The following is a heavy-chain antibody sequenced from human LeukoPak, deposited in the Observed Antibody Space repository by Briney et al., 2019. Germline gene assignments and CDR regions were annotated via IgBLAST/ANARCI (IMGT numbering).Heavy chain of an antibody. V-gene: IGHV3-30-3*01. J-gene: IGHJ4*02. CDR2: ISYDGSNK. CDR1: GFTFSSYA. Sequence: GGSLRLSCAASGFTFSSYAMHWVRQAPGKGLEWVAVISYDGSNKYYADSVKGRFTISRDNSKNTLYLQMNSLRAEDTAVYYCARGRHCSGGSCYFDYWGQGTLVTVSS. D-gene: IGHD2-15*01. CDR3: ARGRHCSGGSCYFDY.